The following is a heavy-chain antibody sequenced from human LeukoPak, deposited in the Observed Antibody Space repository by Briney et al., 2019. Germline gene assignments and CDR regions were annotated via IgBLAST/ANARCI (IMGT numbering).Heavy chain of an antibody. V-gene: IGHV4-34*01. CDR3: ARGAVNYYDSSGSPKYYFDY. CDR2: INHSGST. CDR1: GGSFSGYY. Sequence: SETLSLTCAVYGGSFSGYYWSWIRQPPGKGLEWIGEINHSGSTNYNPSLKSRVTISVDTSKNQFSLKLSSVTAADTAVYYCARGAVNYYDSSGSPKYYFDYWGQGTLVTVSS. J-gene: IGHJ4*02. D-gene: IGHD3-22*01.